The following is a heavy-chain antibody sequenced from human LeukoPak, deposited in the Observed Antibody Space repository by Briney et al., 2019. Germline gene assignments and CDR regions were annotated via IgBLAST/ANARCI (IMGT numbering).Heavy chain of an antibody. Sequence: GGSLRLSCAASAFTFSSYGMHWVRQAPGKGLEWVAFIRYDGSNKYYADSVKGRFTISRDNSKNTLYLQMNSLRAEVTAMYYCAKDLRAVVIGSPLDYWGQGILVTVSS. CDR2: IRYDGSNK. D-gene: IGHD2-2*01. CDR3: AKDLRAVVIGSPLDY. CDR1: AFTFSSYG. V-gene: IGHV3-30*02. J-gene: IGHJ4*02.